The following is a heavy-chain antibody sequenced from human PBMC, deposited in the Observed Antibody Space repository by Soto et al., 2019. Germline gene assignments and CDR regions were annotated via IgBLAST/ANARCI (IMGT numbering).Heavy chain of an antibody. CDR2: IIPIFGTA. CDR3: ARIPNERGGWFDP. CDR1: GGTFSSYA. V-gene: IGHV1-69*13. D-gene: IGHD2-8*01. Sequence: ASVKVSCKASGGTFSSYAISWVRQAPGQGLEWMGGIIPIFGTANYAQKFQGRVTITADESTSTAYMELSSLRSEDTAVYYCARIPNERGGWFDPWGQGTLVTVSS. J-gene: IGHJ5*02.